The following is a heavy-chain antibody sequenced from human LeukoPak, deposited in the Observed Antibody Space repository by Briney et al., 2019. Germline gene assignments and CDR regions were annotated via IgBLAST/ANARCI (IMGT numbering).Heavy chain of an antibody. CDR1: GFTFDDYA. CDR2: ISWNSGSI. CDR3: AKDIFTGIAAAGAIDY. V-gene: IGHV3-9*01. Sequence: GRSLRLSCAASGFTFDDYAMHWVRQAPGKGLEWVSGISWNSGSIGYADSVKGRFTISRDNAKNSLYLQMNSLRAEDTALYYCAKDIFTGIAAAGAIDYWGQGTLVTVPS. J-gene: IGHJ4*02. D-gene: IGHD6-13*01.